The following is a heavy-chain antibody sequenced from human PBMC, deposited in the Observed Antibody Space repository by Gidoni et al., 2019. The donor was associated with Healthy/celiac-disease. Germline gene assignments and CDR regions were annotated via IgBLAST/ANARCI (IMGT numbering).Heavy chain of an antibody. D-gene: IGHD3-22*01. V-gene: IGHV1-24*01. J-gene: IGHJ3*02. Sequence: QVQLVQSGAEVKKPGASVKVSCKVSGYTLTELSMNWVRQAPGKGLEWMGGFDPEDGETIYAQKFQGRVTMTEDTSTDTAYMELSSLRSEDTAVYYCATRHYYDSSGYAARDAFDIWGQGTMVTVSS. CDR1: GYTLTELS. CDR3: ATRHYYDSSGYAARDAFDI. CDR2: FDPEDGET.